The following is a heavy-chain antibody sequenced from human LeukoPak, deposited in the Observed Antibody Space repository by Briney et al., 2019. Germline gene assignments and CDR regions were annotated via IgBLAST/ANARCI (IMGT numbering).Heavy chain of an antibody. CDR3: ARQAPSSLNWFDP. Sequence: SETLSLTCTVSGGSISSYYWNWIRQPPGKGLEWIGYISYSGSTYYNPSLKSRVTISVDTSKNQFSLKLSSVTAADTAVYYCARQAPSSLNWFDPWGQGTLVTVSS. D-gene: IGHD6-6*01. J-gene: IGHJ5*02. V-gene: IGHV4-59*08. CDR2: ISYSGST. CDR1: GGSISSYY.